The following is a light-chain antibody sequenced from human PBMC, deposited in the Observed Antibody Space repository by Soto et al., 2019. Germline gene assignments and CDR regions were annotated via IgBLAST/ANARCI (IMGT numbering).Light chain of an antibody. CDR3: QQYNNWWT. Sequence: EIVMTQSPATLSVSPGERATLSCRASQSVNRNLAWYQQKPGQAPRLLIYAASTMATGIPARFSGSGSETEFTLTISSLQSEDFAIYYCQQYNNWWTVGEGTKVEI. CDR1: QSVNRN. J-gene: IGKJ1*01. V-gene: IGKV3-15*01. CDR2: AAS.